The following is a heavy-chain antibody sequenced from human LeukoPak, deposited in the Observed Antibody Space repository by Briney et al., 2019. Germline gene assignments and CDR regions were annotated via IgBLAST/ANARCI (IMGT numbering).Heavy chain of an antibody. CDR3: ARVDSSGHYYLDY. J-gene: IGHJ4*02. D-gene: IGHD3-22*01. CDR1: GASISSSPYY. Sequence: SETLSLTCTVSGASISSSPYYWGWIRQPPGKGLEWIGSLYYSGSTYYNPSLQSRVTISVDTSKNQFSLKLSSVTAADTAVYYCARVDSSGHYYLDYWGQGTLVTVSS. V-gene: IGHV4-39*07. CDR2: LYYSGST.